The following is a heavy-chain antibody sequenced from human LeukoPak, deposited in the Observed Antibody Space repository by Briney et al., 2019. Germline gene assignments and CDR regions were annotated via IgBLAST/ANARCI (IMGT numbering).Heavy chain of an antibody. V-gene: IGHV1-18*01. J-gene: IGHJ4*02. CDR2: ISAYNGNT. D-gene: IGHD3-22*01. Sequence: ASVKVSCKASGYTFTSYGISWVRQAPGQGLEWMGWISAYNGNTNYAQKLQGRVTMTTDTSTSTAYMELRSLRSDDTAVYYCARDRRYYYDSSSYYPIWGQGTLVTVSS. CDR1: GYTFTSYG. CDR3: ARDRRYYYDSSSYYPI.